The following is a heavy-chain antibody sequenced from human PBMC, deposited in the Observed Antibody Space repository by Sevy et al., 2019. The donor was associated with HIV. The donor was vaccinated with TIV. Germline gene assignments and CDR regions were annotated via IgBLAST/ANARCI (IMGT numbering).Heavy chain of an antibody. CDR1: GGSFSGYY. CDR2: INHSGST. J-gene: IGHJ4*02. D-gene: IGHD3-10*01. CDR3: VRSMVRGVRPLGY. Sequence: SETLSLTCAVYGGSFSGYYWSWIRQPPGKGLEWIGEINHSGSTNYNPSLKSRLTISVDTSKNQFSLKLSSVTAADTAVYYCVRSMVRGVRPLGYWGQGTLVTVSS. V-gene: IGHV4-34*01.